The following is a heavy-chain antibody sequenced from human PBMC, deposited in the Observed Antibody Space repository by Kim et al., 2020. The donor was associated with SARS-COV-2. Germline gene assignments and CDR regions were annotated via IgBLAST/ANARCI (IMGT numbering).Heavy chain of an antibody. D-gene: IGHD3-10*01. CDR3: ARGRLHLRYGSGGGDY. V-gene: IGHV1-8*01. J-gene: IGHJ4*02. Sequence: ASVKVSCKASGYTFTSYDINWVRQATGQGLEWMGWMNPNSGNTGYAQKFQGRVTMTRNTSISTAYMELSSLRSEDTAVYYCARGRLHLRYGSGGGDYWGQGTLVTVSS. CDR1: GYTFTSYD. CDR2: MNPNSGNT.